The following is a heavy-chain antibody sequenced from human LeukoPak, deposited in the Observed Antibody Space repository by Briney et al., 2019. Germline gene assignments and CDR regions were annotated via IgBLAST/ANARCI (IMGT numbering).Heavy chain of an antibody. V-gene: IGHV3-30*14. D-gene: IGHD1-26*01. J-gene: IGHJ5*02. CDR1: GFTFSNYA. Sequence: GGSLRLSCAASGFTFSNYAMHWVRQAPGKGLEWVAVMSYDGSNKYYSDSVKGRFTISRDNSKNTLFLHMNSLRVEDTAVYYCAKDEGGSYHKRFDAWGQGTLVSVSS. CDR2: MSYDGSNK. CDR3: AKDEGGSYHKRFDA.